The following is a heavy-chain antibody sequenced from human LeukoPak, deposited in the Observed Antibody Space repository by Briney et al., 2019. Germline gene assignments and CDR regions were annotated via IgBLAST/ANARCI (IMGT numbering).Heavy chain of an antibody. CDR2: IISDGTTT. J-gene: IGHJ4*02. Sequence: PGGSLRLSFPAPGFPLSNFWMNWFRQVPGKGLWWVSRIISDGTTTSYADSVKGRFTISRDNAKNTLYLQMNSLRAEDTAVYYCTRDWRNMAFDYWGQGTLVTVSS. D-gene: IGHD2/OR15-2a*01. CDR3: TRDWRNMAFDY. CDR1: GFPLSNFW. V-gene: IGHV3-74*01.